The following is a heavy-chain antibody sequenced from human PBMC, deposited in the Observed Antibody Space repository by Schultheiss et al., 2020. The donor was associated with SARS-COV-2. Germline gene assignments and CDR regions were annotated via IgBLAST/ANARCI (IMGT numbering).Heavy chain of an antibody. V-gene: IGHV3-11*03. CDR2: ISSSGSYT. CDR1: GFTFSSYW. CDR3: ARFRQQPFYYMDV. J-gene: IGHJ6*03. Sequence: GGSLRLSCAASGFTFSSYWMHWVRQAPGKGLVWVSYISSSGSYTNYADSVRGRFTISRDNAKKSLYLQMNSLRVEDTAVYYCARFRQQPFYYMDVWAKGTTVTVSS. D-gene: IGHD6-13*01.